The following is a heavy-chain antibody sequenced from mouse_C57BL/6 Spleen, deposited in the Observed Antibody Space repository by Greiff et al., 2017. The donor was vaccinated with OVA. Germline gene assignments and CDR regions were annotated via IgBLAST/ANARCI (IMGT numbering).Heavy chain of an antibody. CDR2: IRNKANGYTT. J-gene: IGHJ1*03. CDR3: AREPGTGYFDV. CDR1: GFTFTDYY. V-gene: IGHV7-3*01. Sequence: EVQGVESGGGLVQPGGSLSLSCAASGFTFTDYYMSWVRQPPGKALEWLGFIRNKANGYTTEYSASVKGRFTISRDNSQSILYLQMNALRAEDSATYYCAREPGTGYFDVWGTGTTVTVSS. D-gene: IGHD3-3*01.